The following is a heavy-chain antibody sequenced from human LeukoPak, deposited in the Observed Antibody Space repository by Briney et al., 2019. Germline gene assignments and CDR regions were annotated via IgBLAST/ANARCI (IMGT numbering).Heavy chain of an antibody. CDR2: VYHSGTT. J-gene: IGHJ6*03. CDR1: GGSISSSSYY. D-gene: IGHD6-13*01. CDR3: ARVSYSSSWYYHYMDV. V-gene: IGHV4-39*07. Sequence: PSETLSLTCAVSGGSISSSSYYWGWIRQPPGKGLHWIGSVYHSGTTFYNPSLKSRVTISVDTSKNQFSLKLSSVTAADTAVYYCARVSYSSSWYYHYMDVWGKGTTVTVSS.